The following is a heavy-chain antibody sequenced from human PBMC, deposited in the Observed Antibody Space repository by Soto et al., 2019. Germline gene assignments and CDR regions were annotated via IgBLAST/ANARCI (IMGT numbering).Heavy chain of an antibody. CDR3: ARDNYDFWSGYYLFSDY. V-gene: IGHV1-18*01. CDR2: ISAYSGNT. CDR1: GYTFTSYT. J-gene: IGHJ4*02. Sequence: VKVSCKASGYTFTSYTMHWVRQAPGQGLEWMGWISAYSGNTNYSQNLQGRVTMTTDTSTSTAYMELRSLRSDDTAVYYCARDNYDFWSGYYLFSDYWGQGTLVTVSS. D-gene: IGHD3-3*01.